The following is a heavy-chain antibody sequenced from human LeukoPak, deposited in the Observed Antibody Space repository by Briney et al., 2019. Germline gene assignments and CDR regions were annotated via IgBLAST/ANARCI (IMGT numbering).Heavy chain of an antibody. V-gene: IGHV1-69*10. CDR3: ARWTTTYLDY. Sequence: GASVKVSCKASGGTFISYAISWVRQAPGQGLEWMGGIIPILGIANYAQKFQGRVTITADKSTSTAYMELSSLRSEDTAVYYCARWTTTYLDYWGQGTLVTVSS. CDR1: GGTFISYA. CDR2: IIPILGIA. D-gene: IGHD4-11*01. J-gene: IGHJ4*02.